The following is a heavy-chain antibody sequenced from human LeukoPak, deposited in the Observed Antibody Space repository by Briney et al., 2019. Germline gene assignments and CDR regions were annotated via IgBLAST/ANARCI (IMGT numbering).Heavy chain of an antibody. CDR1: GYSFTGYY. J-gene: IGHJ3*02. V-gene: IGHV1-18*04. D-gene: IGHD2-15*01. CDR2: ISAYNGNT. CDR3: ARAVGVAGWAFDI. Sequence: ASVKVSCKASGYSFTGYYMHWVRQAPGQGLEWMGWISAYNGNTNYAQKLQGRVTMTTDTSTSTAYMELRSLRSDDTAVYYCARAVGVAGWAFDIWGQGTMVTVSS.